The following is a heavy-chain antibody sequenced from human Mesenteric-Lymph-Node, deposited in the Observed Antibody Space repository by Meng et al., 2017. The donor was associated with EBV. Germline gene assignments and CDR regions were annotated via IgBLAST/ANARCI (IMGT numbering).Heavy chain of an antibody. V-gene: IGHV3-53*01. CDR1: GFSVSTNY. D-gene: IGHD3-16*01. CDR2: TSSGGIT. Sequence: EWLWVESGGPLIQRGGSLRLSCAASGFSVSTNYLTWVRQSPGKGLEWVSLTSSGGITFYADSVKGRFTVSRDDSKNTVYLQMNSLRGEDTALYYCATMEMGAYQYWGPGTLVTVSS. J-gene: IGHJ4*02. CDR3: ATMEMGAYQY.